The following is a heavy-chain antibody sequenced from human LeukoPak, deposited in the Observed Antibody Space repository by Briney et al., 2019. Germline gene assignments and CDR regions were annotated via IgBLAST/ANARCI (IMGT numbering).Heavy chain of an antibody. J-gene: IGHJ4*02. CDR2: INWNGGST. CDR1: GFTFEDHG. CDR3: AAGDRNGWYFDY. V-gene: IGHV3-20*04. Sequence: GGSLRLSCAASGFTFEDHGMSWVRQVPGKGLEWVSGINWNGGSTGYADSVKGRFSISRDNAKNSLYLQMNSLRAEDTALYYCAAGDRNGWYFDYWGQGTLVTVSS. D-gene: IGHD6-19*01.